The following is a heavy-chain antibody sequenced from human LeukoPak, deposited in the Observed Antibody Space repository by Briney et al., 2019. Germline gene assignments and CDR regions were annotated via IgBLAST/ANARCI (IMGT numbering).Heavy chain of an antibody. Sequence: GGSLRLSCAVSGFTFSSEAMGWVRQLPGGGLEWVPTISPAGGTTYYAESMKGRFTISRDNSKSTLYLQMNSLRAEDTGVYYCARDCSSATCYAAFDYWGQGTLVTVSS. CDR2: ISPAGGTT. CDR1: GFTFSSEA. D-gene: IGHD2-2*01. CDR3: ARDCSSATCYAAFDY. J-gene: IGHJ4*02. V-gene: IGHV3-23*01.